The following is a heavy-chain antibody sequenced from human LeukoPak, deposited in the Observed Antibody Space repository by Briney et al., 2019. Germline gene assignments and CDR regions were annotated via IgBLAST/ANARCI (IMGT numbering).Heavy chain of an antibody. V-gene: IGHV3-33*01. CDR2: IWYDGSKK. D-gene: IGHD3-3*01. J-gene: IGHJ4*02. Sequence: GGSLRLSCVASGFTFSSNGMDWVRQAPGKGLEWVALIWYDGSKKYYADSVKGRFTISRDNAKNTLYLQMNSLRAEDTAVYYCARAQGHYYDFWSGYYTPLDYWGQGTLVTVSS. CDR1: GFTFSSNG. CDR3: ARAQGHYYDFWSGYYTPLDY.